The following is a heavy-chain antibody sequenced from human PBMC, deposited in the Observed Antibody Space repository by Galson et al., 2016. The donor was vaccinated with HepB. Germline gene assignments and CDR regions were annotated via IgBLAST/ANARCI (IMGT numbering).Heavy chain of an antibody. V-gene: IGHV3-21*01. Sequence: SLRLSCAASGFTFTRYTMNWVRQSPGKGLEWVSSISGGSSYKYYADSVKGRFTISRDNSKNSLYLQMNSLRAEDTAVYYCAKDRELQYFDWSMPWYWGQGTLVTVSS. CDR1: GFTFTRYT. D-gene: IGHD3-9*01. CDR3: AKDRELQYFDWSMPWY. J-gene: IGHJ4*02. CDR2: ISGGSSYK.